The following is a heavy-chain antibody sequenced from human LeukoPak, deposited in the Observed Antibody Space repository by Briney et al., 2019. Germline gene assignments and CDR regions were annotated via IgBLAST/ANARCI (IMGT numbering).Heavy chain of an antibody. V-gene: IGHV3-7*01. CDR3: ARDSSTYAGPPDY. CDR1: GFTFSSYW. Sequence: PGGSLRLSCAASGFTFSSYWMSWVRQAPGKGLEWVANIKQDGSEKNYVDSVKGRFTISRDNAENSLYLQMNSLRAEDTAVYYCARDSSTYAGPPDYWGQGTLVTVSS. J-gene: IGHJ4*02. CDR2: IKQDGSEK. D-gene: IGHD2-2*01.